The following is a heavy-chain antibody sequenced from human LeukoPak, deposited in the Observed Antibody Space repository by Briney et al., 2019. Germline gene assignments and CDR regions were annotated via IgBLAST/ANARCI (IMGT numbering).Heavy chain of an antibody. CDR2: IRYDGSNK. CDR1: GFTFSSYG. J-gene: IGHJ3*02. Sequence: GGSLRLSCAASGFTFSSYGMHWVRQAPGKGLEWVAFIRYDGSNKYYADSVKGRFTISRDNSKNTLYLQMNSLRAEDTAVYYCASSTWSGYTPGAFDIWGQGTMVTVSS. CDR3: ASSTWSGYTPGAFDI. D-gene: IGHD3-3*01. V-gene: IGHV3-30*02.